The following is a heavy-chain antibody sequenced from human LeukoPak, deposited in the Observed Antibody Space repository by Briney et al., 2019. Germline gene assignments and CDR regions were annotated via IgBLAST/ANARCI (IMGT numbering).Heavy chain of an antibody. V-gene: IGHV4-59*02. D-gene: IGHD1-1*01. CDR2: IYYNGNT. Sequence: PSETLSLTCSVSGDSVSTYYLNWIRQPPGEGLEWIGYIYYNGNTKWNSSFKSRVTISVDTSKNQFSLNLSSVTAADTAVYYCAAKLRPDDAFNMWGQGTTVIVSS. J-gene: IGHJ6*02. CDR1: GDSVSTYY. CDR3: AAKLRPDDAFNM.